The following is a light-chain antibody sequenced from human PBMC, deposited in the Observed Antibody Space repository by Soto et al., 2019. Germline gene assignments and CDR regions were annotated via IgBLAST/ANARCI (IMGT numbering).Light chain of an antibody. Sequence: QSVLTQSSSASASLGSSVKLTCTLSSEHITYIIAWHQQQPGKAPRYLMKLEGSGTYNKGSGVPDRFSGSSSGADRCLTISNLQSEDEADYYCETWDSNTRLFGGGTKLTVL. CDR3: ETWDSNTRL. V-gene: IGLV4-60*03. CDR1: SEHITYI. J-gene: IGLJ3*02. CDR2: LEGSGTY.